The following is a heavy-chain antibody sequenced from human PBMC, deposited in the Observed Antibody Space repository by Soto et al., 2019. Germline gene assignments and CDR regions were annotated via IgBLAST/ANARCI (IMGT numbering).Heavy chain of an antibody. CDR2: ISPIFGTA. Sequence: QVQLVQSGAEVKKPGSSVKVSCKASGGTFSSYAISWVRQAPGQGLEWMGGISPIFGTANYAQKFQGRGTITADEATSTAHMERSSLRAEDTAVYYWARTIAPIPERGWFDPWGQGTLVTVSS. CDR3: ARTIAPIPERGWFDP. CDR1: GGTFSSYA. J-gene: IGHJ5*02. D-gene: IGHD6-13*01. V-gene: IGHV1-69*01.